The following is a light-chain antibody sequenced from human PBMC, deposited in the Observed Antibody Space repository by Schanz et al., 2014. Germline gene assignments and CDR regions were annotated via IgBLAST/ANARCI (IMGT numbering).Light chain of an antibody. J-gene: IGLJ3*02. CDR3: SSYTSSSTPV. Sequence: QSALTQPASVSGSPGQSITTSCTGTRSDVGGFNHVSWYQQHPGKAPKLMIYDVSNRPSGVSNRFSGSKSGNTASLTISGLQAEDEADYYCSSYTSSSTPVFGGGTKLTVL. V-gene: IGLV2-14*01. CDR1: RSDVGGFNH. CDR2: DVS.